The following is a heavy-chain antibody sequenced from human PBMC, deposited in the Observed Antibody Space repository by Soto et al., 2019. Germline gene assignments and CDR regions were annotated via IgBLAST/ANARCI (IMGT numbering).Heavy chain of an antibody. V-gene: IGHV1-69*01. CDR1: GGTFSSYA. Sequence: QVQLVQSGAEVKKPGSSVKVSCKASGGTFSSYAISWVRQAPGQGLEWMGGIIPIFGTTNYAQKFQGRVTITADESTSTAYMELSSLRSEDTAAYYCASARGYSYGSQGHFDYWGQGPLVTVSS. CDR3: ASARGYSYGSQGHFDY. D-gene: IGHD5-18*01. J-gene: IGHJ4*02. CDR2: IIPIFGTT.